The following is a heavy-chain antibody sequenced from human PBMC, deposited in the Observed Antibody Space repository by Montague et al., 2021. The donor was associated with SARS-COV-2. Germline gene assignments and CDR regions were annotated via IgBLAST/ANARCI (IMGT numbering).Heavy chain of an antibody. Sequence: SLRLPCAASGFTFSQYDMHWVRQVTGKGLEWVSGIGKAGDTHYPXTVKGRFTISREDAKNSLYLQMNSLRAGDTAVYYCGRGVRYFGSGGWSFYYYGVDVWGQGTTVTVSS. J-gene: IGHJ6*02. CDR3: GRGVRYFGSGGWSFYYYGVDV. CDR1: GFTFSQYD. V-gene: IGHV3-13*01. D-gene: IGHD3-10*01. CDR2: IGKAGDT.